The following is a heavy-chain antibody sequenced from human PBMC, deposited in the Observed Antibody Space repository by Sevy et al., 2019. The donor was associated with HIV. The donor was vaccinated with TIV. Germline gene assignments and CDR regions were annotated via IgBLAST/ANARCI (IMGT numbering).Heavy chain of an antibody. J-gene: IGHJ4*02. Sequence: SETLSLTCTVSGGSITSLYWNWIRLPPVKGLEWIAILYYNGHINYNPSLKSRVTFSLDTSKNQFSLRLSSVTAADTAMYYCAGENAWGRGYSWGQGTLVTVSS. CDR2: LYYNGHI. V-gene: IGHV4-59*08. CDR1: GGSITSLY. D-gene: IGHD1-26*01. CDR3: AGENAWGRGYS.